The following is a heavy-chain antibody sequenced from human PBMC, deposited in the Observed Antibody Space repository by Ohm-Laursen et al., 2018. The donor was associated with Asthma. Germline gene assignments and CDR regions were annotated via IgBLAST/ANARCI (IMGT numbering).Heavy chain of an antibody. CDR3: ARDVSIFGVVNLYYYYGMDV. CDR1: GFTFSSYG. CDR2: ISYDGSNK. D-gene: IGHD3-3*01. V-gene: IGHV3-30*03. J-gene: IGHJ6*02. Sequence: SLRLSCAASGFTFSSYGMHWVRQAPGKGLEWVAVISYDGSNKYYADSVKGRFTISRDNSKNTLYLQMNSLRAEDTAVYYCARDVSIFGVVNLYYYYGMDVWGQGTTVTISS.